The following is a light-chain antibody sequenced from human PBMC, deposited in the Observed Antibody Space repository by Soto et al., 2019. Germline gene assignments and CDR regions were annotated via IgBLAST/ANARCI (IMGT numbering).Light chain of an antibody. V-gene: IGKV4-1*01. Sequence: DIVMTQSPDSLAVSLGERATINCKSSQSVLYSSNNKNYLAWYQLKPGQPPKLLIYWAPTRESGVPERFSGSESGTDFTLTISSLQAEDVAIYYCQQYYTTPLTFGGGTRVEIK. CDR3: QQYYTTPLT. CDR1: QSVLYSSNNKNY. J-gene: IGKJ4*01. CDR2: WAP.